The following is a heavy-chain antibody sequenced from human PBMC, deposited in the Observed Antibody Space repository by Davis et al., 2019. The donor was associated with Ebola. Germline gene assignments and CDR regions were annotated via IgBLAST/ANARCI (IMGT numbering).Heavy chain of an antibody. Sequence: AASVKVSCKASGYTFTSYDINWVRQATGQGLEWMGWISAYNGNTNYAQKLQGRVTMTTDTSTSTAYMELRSLRSDDTAVYYCARCITMIVVESWFDPWGQGTLVTVSS. J-gene: IGHJ5*02. CDR2: ISAYNGNT. CDR1: GYTFTSYD. CDR3: ARCITMIVVESWFDP. V-gene: IGHV1-18*01. D-gene: IGHD3-22*01.